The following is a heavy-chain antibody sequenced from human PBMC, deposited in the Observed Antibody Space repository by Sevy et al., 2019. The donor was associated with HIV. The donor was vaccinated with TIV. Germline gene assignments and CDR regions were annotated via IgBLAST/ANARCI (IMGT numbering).Heavy chain of an antibody. J-gene: IGHJ4*02. CDR3: ARAEGATYYFDY. CDR1: GGSISSYY. V-gene: IGHV4-59*01. D-gene: IGHD1-26*01. CDR2: IYYSGRT. Sequence: SETLSLTCTVSGGSISSYYWSWIRQPPGKGLEWIGYIYYSGRTNYNPSLKSRVTISVDTSKNQFSLKLSSVTAADTAVYYCARAEGATYYFDYWGQGTLVTVSS.